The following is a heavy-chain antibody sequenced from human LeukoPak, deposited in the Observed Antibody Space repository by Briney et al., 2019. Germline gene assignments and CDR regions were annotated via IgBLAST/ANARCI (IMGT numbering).Heavy chain of an antibody. V-gene: IGHV3-48*01. CDR2: ISSSSSTI. Sequence: GGSLRLSCAASGFTFSSYSMNWVRQAPGKGLEWVSYISSSSSTIYYADSVKGRFTISRDNAKNSLYLQMNSLRAEDTAVYYCARDHPLVSFDPWGQGTLVTVSS. CDR3: ARDHPLVSFDP. D-gene: IGHD6-13*01. J-gene: IGHJ5*02. CDR1: GFTFSSYS.